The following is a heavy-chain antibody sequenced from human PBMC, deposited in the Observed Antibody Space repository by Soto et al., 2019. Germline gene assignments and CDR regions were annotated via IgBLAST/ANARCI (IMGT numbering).Heavy chain of an antibody. CDR2: INHSGST. D-gene: IGHD3-10*01. CDR3: ARDGYYCSGESQFWGFDI. J-gene: IGHJ3*02. CDR1: GGSISSGY. V-gene: IGHV4-34*01. Sequence: SETLSLTCSVSGGSISSGYWSWIRQPPGKGLEWIGEINHSGSTNYNPSLKGRVTISLDKSNNQISLKLTSVTAADTAVYYCARDGYYCSGESQFWGFDIWGQGTMVPVAS.